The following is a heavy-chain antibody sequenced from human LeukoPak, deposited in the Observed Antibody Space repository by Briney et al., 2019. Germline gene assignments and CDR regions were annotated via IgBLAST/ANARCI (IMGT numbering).Heavy chain of an antibody. CDR1: NGSINGYY. D-gene: IGHD2-2*01. CDR2: IYYSGST. J-gene: IGHJ4*02. V-gene: IGHV4-59*01. Sequence: PSETLSLTCTASNGSINGYYWSWIRQSPGKGLEWIGYIYYSGSTDYNPSLKSRVTILVDTSKNQFSLRLSSVTAADTAVYYCARVPAAIRVFDFWGQGTLVTVSS. CDR3: ARVPAAIRVFDF.